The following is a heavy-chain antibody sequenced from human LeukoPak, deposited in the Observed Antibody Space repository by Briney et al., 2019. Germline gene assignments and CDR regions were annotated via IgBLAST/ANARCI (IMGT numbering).Heavy chain of an antibody. CDR1: GGSISSYY. V-gene: IGHV4-59*01. CDR2: IYYSGST. CDR3: ARGYNWNYLSAFYYYYYMDV. D-gene: IGHD1-7*01. Sequence: HSETLSLTCTVSGGSISSYYWSWIRQPPGKGLEWIGYIYYSGSTNYNPSLKSRVTISVDTSKNQFSLKLSSVTAADTAVYYCARGYNWNYLSAFYYYYYMDVWGKGTTVTVSS. J-gene: IGHJ6*03.